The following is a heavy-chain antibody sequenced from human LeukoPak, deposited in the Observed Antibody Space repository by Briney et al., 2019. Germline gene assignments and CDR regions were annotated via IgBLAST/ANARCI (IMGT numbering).Heavy chain of an antibody. D-gene: IGHD2-8*01. CDR3: ARTPYCTNGVCYNRYYFDF. Sequence: GGSLRLSCAASGFTFSNHNVNWVRQAPGKGLEWVSSIRGSSTSMYYADSVKGRFSISRDNAKNSLYLQMDSLRAEDTAVYYCARTPYCTNGVCYNRYYFDFWGQGALVTVSS. CDR2: IRGSSTSM. CDR1: GFTFSNHN. V-gene: IGHV3-21*01. J-gene: IGHJ4*02.